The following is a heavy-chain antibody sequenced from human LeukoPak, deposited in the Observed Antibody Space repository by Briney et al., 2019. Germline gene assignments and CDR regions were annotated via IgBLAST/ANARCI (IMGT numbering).Heavy chain of an antibody. J-gene: IGHJ3*02. CDR3: ARASGEDAFDI. D-gene: IGHD3-10*01. Sequence: SETLSLTCTVSGGSIGSYYWSWIRQPPGKGLKGIGYIYYSESTNSNPSLKSRVTISVDTSKNQLSLKLSSMTAADTAVYYCARASGEDAFDIWGQGTMVTVSS. CDR1: GGSIGSYY. V-gene: IGHV4-59*01. CDR2: IYYSEST.